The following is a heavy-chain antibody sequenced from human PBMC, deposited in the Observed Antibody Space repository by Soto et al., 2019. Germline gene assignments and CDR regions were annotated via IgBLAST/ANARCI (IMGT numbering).Heavy chain of an antibody. Sequence: EVQLLESGGGLVQPGGSLRLSCAASGFSFISYAMSWVRQAPGKGLEWVSLISGSGGSTYYADSVKGRFTISRDNSKNTLYLQMNSLRAEDTAVYYCAKDRGYSYGHAGLYYFDYWGQGTLVTVSS. CDR3: AKDRGYSYGHAGLYYFDY. D-gene: IGHD5-18*01. J-gene: IGHJ4*02. CDR2: ISGSGGST. CDR1: GFSFISYA. V-gene: IGHV3-23*01.